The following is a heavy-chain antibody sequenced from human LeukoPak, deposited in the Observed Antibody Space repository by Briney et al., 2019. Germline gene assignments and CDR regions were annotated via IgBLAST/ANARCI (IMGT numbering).Heavy chain of an antibody. V-gene: IGHV1-2*04. J-gene: IGHJ4*02. CDR2: INPNSGGT. CDR1: GYTFTGYY. D-gene: IGHD2-15*01. CDR3: ARVRCSGGSCYHGFVY. Sequence: ASVKVSCKASGYTFTGYYMHWVRQAPGQGLEWMGWINPNSGGTNYAQKFQGWVTMTRDTSISTAYMELSRLRSDDTAVYYCARVRCSGGSCYHGFVYWGRGTLVTVSS.